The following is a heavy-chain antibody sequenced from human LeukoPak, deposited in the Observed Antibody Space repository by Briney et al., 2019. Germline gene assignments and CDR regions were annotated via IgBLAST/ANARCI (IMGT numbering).Heavy chain of an antibody. J-gene: IGHJ4*02. CDR1: GGSISSYY. CDR2: IYYSGST. CDR3: ARDRSEFDY. V-gene: IGHV4-59*01. Sequence: SETLSLTCTVSGGSISSYYWSWIRQPPGKGLEWIGYIYYSGSTNYNPSLKSRLAISVDTSKNQFSLKLNSVTAADTAVYYCARDRSEFDYWGQGTLVTVSS.